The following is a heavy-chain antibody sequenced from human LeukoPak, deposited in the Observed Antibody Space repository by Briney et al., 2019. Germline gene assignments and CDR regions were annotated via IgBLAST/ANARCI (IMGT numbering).Heavy chain of an antibody. D-gene: IGHD6-19*01. CDR1: GYSFTNYW. CDR3: ARYTSGWFMQDY. J-gene: IGHJ4*02. Sequence: GESLKISCKGSGYSFTNYWIAWVRQMPGKDLEWMGIIYPADSDTRYSPSFQGQVTISADKSISTAYLQWSSLKASDTAIYYCARYTSGWFMQDYWGQGTLVTVSS. CDR2: IYPADSDT. V-gene: IGHV5-51*01.